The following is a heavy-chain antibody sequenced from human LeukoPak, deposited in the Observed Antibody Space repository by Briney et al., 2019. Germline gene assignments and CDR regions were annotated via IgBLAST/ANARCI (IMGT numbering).Heavy chain of an antibody. CDR1: GGSLSSYF. Sequence: SETLSLTCAVYGGSLSSYFWTWIRQPPGKGPEWIEEMSQSGSTNSNPSLKSRVTVTVDTAKNQLSLKLSSVTAADTAVYYCARYLGGGIFDLWGQGTVVTVSA. J-gene: IGHJ3*01. V-gene: IGHV4-34*01. CDR3: ARYLGGGIFDL. CDR2: MSQSGST. D-gene: IGHD3-16*01.